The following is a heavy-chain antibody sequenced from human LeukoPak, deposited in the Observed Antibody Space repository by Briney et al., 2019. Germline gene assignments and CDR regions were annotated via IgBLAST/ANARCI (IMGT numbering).Heavy chain of an antibody. D-gene: IGHD1-1*01. CDR2: INSEGSST. Sequence: GGSLGLSCAASGFTLSTYWMHWVRQAPGKGLVWVSRINSEGSSTTYADSVKGRFTISRDTSKNTLYLQLNSLRAEDTAVYYCAKDRWATQTTYDAFDMWGQGTMVTVSS. CDR3: AKDRWATQTTYDAFDM. CDR1: GFTLSTYW. J-gene: IGHJ3*02. V-gene: IGHV3-74*01.